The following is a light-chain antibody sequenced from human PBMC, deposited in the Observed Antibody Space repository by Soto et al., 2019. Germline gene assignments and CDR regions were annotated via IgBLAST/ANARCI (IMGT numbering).Light chain of an antibody. CDR3: QQFKNYPIT. CDR2: AAS. V-gene: IGKV1-9*01. J-gene: IGKJ5*01. CDR1: EDISSY. Sequence: IQLTQSPSSLSASVGDRVTFTCRASEDISSYLVWYQQKPGAAPKLLIYAASALHSGVPSRFSGSGSGTDFTLTIISLHPDDFAVYFCQQFKNYPITFGQGTRLQIK.